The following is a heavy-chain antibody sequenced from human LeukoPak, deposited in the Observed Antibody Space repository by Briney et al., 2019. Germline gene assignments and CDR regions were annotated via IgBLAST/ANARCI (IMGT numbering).Heavy chain of an antibody. D-gene: IGHD1-1*01. CDR2: ISSSSSYI. J-gene: IGHJ3*02. V-gene: IGHV3-21*01. CDR1: GFTFSSYS. Sequence: GGSLRLSCAASGFTFSSYSMNWVRQAPGKGLEWVSSISSSSSYIYYADSVKGRFTISRDNAKNSLYLQMNSLRAEDTAVYYCARGPSALEGAFDIWGQGTMVTVSS. CDR3: ARGPSALEGAFDI.